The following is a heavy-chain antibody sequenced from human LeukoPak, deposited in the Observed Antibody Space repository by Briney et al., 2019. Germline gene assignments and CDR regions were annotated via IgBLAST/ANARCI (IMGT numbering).Heavy chain of an antibody. Sequence: SETLSLTCSVSGGSISSHFWSWIRQPPGKGLELIGHMYYSGSTNYNPSLKSRVTISVDTSKNHFSLKLSSVTAADTAVYYCVRYRLSAGDISWDQGSLVTVSS. J-gene: IGHJ5*02. CDR1: GGSISSHF. V-gene: IGHV4-59*08. D-gene: IGHD5-12*01. CDR2: MYYSGST. CDR3: VRYRLSAGDIS.